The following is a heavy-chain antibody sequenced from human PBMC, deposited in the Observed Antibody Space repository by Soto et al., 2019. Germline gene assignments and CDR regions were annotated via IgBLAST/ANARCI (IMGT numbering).Heavy chain of an antibody. Sequence: AGGSLRLSCAASGFTFSSYGMRWVLQAPGKGLEWVAVISSGGGNTSYADSVQGRFTISRDNLMNTVYLQMSSLRAEDTAMYYCAKARCSTTDCYVPDSWGQGTLVTVSS. J-gene: IGHJ5*01. CDR3: AKARCSTTDCYVPDS. D-gene: IGHD1-1*01. CDR2: ISSGGGNT. CDR1: GFTFSSYG. V-gene: IGHV3-23*01.